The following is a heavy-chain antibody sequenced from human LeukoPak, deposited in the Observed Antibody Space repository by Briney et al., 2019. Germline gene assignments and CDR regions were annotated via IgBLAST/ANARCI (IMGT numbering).Heavy chain of an antibody. V-gene: IGHV3-9*01. CDR3: SKAYSGSSWDRFDS. CDR1: GFIFNKYA. J-gene: IGHJ4*02. D-gene: IGHD1-26*01. Sequence: GGSLRLSRSASGFIFNKYAMQWVRQVPGKGLEWVSGISWNSASIKYADSVKGRFITSRDNAKNSLYLQMNSLRLEDTAFYFCSKAYSGSSWDRFDSWGQGALVTVSS. CDR2: ISWNSASI.